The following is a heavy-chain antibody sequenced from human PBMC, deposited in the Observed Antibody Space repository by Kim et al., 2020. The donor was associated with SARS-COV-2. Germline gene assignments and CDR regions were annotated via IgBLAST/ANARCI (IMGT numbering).Heavy chain of an antibody. D-gene: IGHD2-8*01. CDR1: GGSISSYY. CDR2: IYYSGST. Sequence: SETLSLICTVSGGSISSYYWSWIRQPPGKGLEWIGYIYYSGSTNYNPSLKSRVTISVDTSKNQFSLKLSSVTAADTAVYYCARLTNYLDYWGQGTLVTVS. J-gene: IGHJ4*02. CDR3: ARLTNYLDY. V-gene: IGHV4-59*01.